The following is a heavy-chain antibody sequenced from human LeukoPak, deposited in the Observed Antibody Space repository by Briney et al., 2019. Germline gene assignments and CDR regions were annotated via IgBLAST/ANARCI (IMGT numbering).Heavy chain of an antibody. D-gene: IGHD4-11*01. CDR2: IYASGTT. J-gene: IGHJ6*03. CDR1: GGSISNFY. CDR3: ARERYSNRYYYYYYMDV. V-gene: IGHV4-59*01. Sequence: PSETLSLTCTVSGGSISNFYWSWIRQSPGKGLEWIGYIYASGTTNYNPSLKSRVTISVDTSKNQFSLKLSSVTAADTAVYYCARERYSNRYYYYYYMDVWGKGTTVTVSS.